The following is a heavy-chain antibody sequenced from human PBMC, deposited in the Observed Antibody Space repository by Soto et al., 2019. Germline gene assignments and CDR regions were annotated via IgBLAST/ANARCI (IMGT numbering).Heavy chain of an antibody. J-gene: IGHJ6*02. Sequence: GGSLKIYWQGPGYSFTSYWIGWVRQMPGQDLGSMGIIYTGDSDTRYSTSFQGQVTISADKSISTVYLQWSSLKSSDTDMYYCATPGGSTSMVRRGCSGMDVWGQG. CDR2: IYTGDSDT. V-gene: IGHV5-51*01. CDR1: GYSFTSYW. D-gene: IGHD2-8*01. CDR3: ATPGGSTSMVRRGCSGMDV.